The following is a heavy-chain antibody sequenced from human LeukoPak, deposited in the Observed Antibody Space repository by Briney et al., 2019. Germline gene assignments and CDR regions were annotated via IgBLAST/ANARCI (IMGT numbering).Heavy chain of an antibody. Sequence: PSETLSLTCTVSDGSISSYYLSWIRQPPGKGLEWIGYIYYSGSTNYNPSLKSRVTISVDTSKNQFSLKLSSVTAADTAVYYCARHITGTTWDFDYWGQGTLVTVSS. CDR3: ARHITGTTWDFDY. CDR1: DGSISSYY. CDR2: IYYSGST. V-gene: IGHV4-59*08. D-gene: IGHD1-20*01. J-gene: IGHJ4*02.